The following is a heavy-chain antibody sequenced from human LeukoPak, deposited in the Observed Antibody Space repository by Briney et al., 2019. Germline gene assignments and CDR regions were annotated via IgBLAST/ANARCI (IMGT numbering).Heavy chain of an antibody. CDR2: FDPEDGET. J-gene: IGHJ4*02. Sequence: ASVKVSCKVSGYTLTELSMHWVRQAPGKGLEWMGGFDPEDGETIYAQKFQGRVTMTEDRSTDTAYMELSSLRSEDTAVYYCAAVVGATMYYFDYWGQGTLVTVSS. CDR1: GYTLTELS. V-gene: IGHV1-24*01. D-gene: IGHD1-26*01. CDR3: AAVVGATMYYFDY.